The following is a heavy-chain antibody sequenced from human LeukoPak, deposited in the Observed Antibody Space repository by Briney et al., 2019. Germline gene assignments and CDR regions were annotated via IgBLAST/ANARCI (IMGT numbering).Heavy chain of an antibody. V-gene: IGHV1-2*02. Sequence: ASVKVSCKASGYTFTGYYMQWVRQAPGQGLERMGWISPNSGGTNYAQKFQGRVTMTLDTSISTAYMELSRLRSDDTAVYYCARGRYDSGSYYTFDYWGQGTLVTVSS. CDR1: GYTFTGYY. CDR3: ARGRYDSGSYYTFDY. J-gene: IGHJ4*02. D-gene: IGHD3-10*01. CDR2: ISPNSGGT.